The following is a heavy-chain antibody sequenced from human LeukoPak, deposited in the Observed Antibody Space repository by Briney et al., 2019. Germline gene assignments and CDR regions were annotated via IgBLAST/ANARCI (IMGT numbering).Heavy chain of an antibody. D-gene: IGHD3-10*01. Sequence: PGGSLRLSCAASGFTFSSYSMNWVRQAPGKGLEWVSSISSSSSYIYYADSVKGRFTISRDNAKNSLYLQMNSLRAEDTAVYYCARATVRGVFAFDIWGQGTMVTVSS. J-gene: IGHJ3*02. CDR1: GFTFSSYS. V-gene: IGHV3-21*01. CDR3: ARATVRGVFAFDI. CDR2: ISSSSSYI.